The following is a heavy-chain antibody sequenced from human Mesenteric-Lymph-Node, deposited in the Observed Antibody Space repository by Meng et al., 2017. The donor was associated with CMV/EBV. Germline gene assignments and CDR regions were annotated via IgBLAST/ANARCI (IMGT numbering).Heavy chain of an antibody. CDR1: GFTFSSYE. D-gene: IGHD2-2*02. V-gene: IGHV3-48*03. Sequence: GGSLRLSCAASGFTFSSYEMNWVRQAPGKGLEWVSYISSSGSTIYYADSVKGRFTISRDNAKNSLYLQMNSLRAEDKAVYYCARGLEDIVVVPAAIRSWFDPWGQGTLVTVSS. CDR3: ARGLEDIVVVPAAIRSWFDP. J-gene: IGHJ5*02. CDR2: ISSSGSTI.